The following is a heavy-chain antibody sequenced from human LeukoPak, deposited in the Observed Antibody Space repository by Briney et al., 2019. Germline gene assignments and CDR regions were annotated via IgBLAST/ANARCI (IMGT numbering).Heavy chain of an antibody. CDR3: AIAVTTDLFY. D-gene: IGHD4-11*01. Sequence: AGGSLRLSCAASGFTFSSYSMNWVRQAPGKGLEWVSSISSSSSYIYYADSVKGRFTISRDNAKNSLYLQMNSLRAEDTAVYYCAIAVTTDLFYWGQGTLVTVSS. J-gene: IGHJ4*02. CDR2: ISSSSSYI. CDR1: GFTFSSYS. V-gene: IGHV3-21*01.